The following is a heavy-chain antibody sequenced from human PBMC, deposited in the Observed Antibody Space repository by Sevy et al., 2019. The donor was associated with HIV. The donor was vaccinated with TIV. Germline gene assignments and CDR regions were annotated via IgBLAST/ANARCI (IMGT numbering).Heavy chain of an antibody. CDR1: GFTFDDYT. V-gene: IGHV3-43*01. D-gene: IGHD3-22*01. CDR3: AKAMRPSSGYSRINYYYYYGMYV. J-gene: IGHJ6*02. Sequence: GGSLRLSCAASGFTFDDYTMHWVRQAPGKGLEWVSLISWDGGSTYYADSVKGPFTIPRDNSKNSLYLQMNSLRTEDTALYYCAKAMRPSSGYSRINYYYYYGMYVWGQGTTVTVSS. CDR2: ISWDGGST.